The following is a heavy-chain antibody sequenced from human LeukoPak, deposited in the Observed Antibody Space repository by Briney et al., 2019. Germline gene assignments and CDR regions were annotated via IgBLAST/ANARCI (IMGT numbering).Heavy chain of an antibody. D-gene: IGHD6-13*01. Sequence: SETLSLTCTVSGGSISSYYWSWIRQPPGKGLEWIGYIYYSGSTSYNPSLKSRVTIPIDTSKNQFSLKLSSVTAADTAVYYCAREVVAAAEVDYWGQGTLVTVSS. J-gene: IGHJ4*02. CDR2: IYYSGST. CDR3: AREVVAAAEVDY. CDR1: GGSISSYY. V-gene: IGHV4-4*08.